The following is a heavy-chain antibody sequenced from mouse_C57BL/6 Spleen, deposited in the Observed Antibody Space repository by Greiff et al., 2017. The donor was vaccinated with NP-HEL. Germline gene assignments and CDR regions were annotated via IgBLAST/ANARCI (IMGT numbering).Heavy chain of an antibody. CDR3: ASDGMYYFDY. J-gene: IGHJ2*01. V-gene: IGHV5-4*03. CDR2: ISDGGSYT. CDR1: GFTFSSYA. Sequence: DVKLVESGGGLVKPGGSLKLSCAASGFTFSSYAMSWVRQTPEKRLEWVATISDGGSYTYYPDNVKGRSTMSRDNSKNTLYLQMSHLKSEDTAMYYCASDGMYYFDYWGQGTTLTVSS. D-gene: IGHD2-3*01.